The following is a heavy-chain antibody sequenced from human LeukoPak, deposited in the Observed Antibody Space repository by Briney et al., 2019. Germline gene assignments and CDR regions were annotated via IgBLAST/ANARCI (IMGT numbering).Heavy chain of an antibody. Sequence: GGSLRLSCAASGFTFSSYAMSWVRQAPGKGLEWVSAISGSGGSKYYADSGRGRFTISRDNSKNTRYLQMKSLKAEAKPVYYCXXXXXAGTTYYFDYWGQGTLVTVSS. CDR3: XXXXXAGTTYYFDY. CDR1: GFTFSSYA. CDR2: ISGSGGSK. D-gene: IGHD6-13*01. J-gene: IGHJ4*02. V-gene: IGHV3-23*01.